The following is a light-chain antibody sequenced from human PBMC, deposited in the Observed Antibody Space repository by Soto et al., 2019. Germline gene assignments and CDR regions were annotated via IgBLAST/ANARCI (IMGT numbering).Light chain of an antibody. CDR1: SSDVGGYNY. V-gene: IGLV2-14*01. CDR2: DVS. CDR3: SSYTGSSIVV. Sequence: QSALTQPASVSGSPGQSITISCTGTSSDVGGYNYVSWYQQHPGKDPKLMIYDVSNRPSGVSNRFSGSKSGNTASLTISGLQAEDEADYYCSSYTGSSIVVFGGGTKVTVL. J-gene: IGLJ2*01.